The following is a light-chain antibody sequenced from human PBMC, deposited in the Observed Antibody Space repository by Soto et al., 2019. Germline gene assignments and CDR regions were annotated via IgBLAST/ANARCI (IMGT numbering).Light chain of an antibody. CDR2: GAS. Sequence: EIVMTQSPLTLPVTPGEPASISCRSSQSVNTNLAWYQHKPGQAPRLLIHGASTRATGIPARFSGSGSGTDFTLTISRLEPEDFAVYYCQQYGSSPLTFGGGTKVDIK. CDR3: QQYGSSPLT. CDR1: QSVNTN. V-gene: IGKV3-20*01. J-gene: IGKJ4*01.